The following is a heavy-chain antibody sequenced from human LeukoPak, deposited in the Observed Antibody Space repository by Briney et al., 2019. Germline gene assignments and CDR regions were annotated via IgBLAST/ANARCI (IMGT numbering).Heavy chain of an antibody. CDR3: ARGLRVVWYFDL. Sequence: KSSETLSLTCAVYGGSFSGYYWSWIRQPPGKGLEWIGEINHSGSTNYNPSLKSRVTISVDTSKNQFSLKLSSVTAADTAVYYCARGLRVVWYFDLWGRGTLVTVSS. CDR2: INHSGST. V-gene: IGHV4-34*01. CDR1: GGSFSGYY. D-gene: IGHD3-22*01. J-gene: IGHJ2*01.